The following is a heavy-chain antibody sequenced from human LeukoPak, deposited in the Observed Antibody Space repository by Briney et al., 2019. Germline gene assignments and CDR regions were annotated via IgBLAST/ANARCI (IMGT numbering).Heavy chain of an antibody. CDR1: GYSISSSNW. J-gene: IGHJ6*02. CDR2: IYYSGST. D-gene: IGHD3-16*01. Sequence: SDTLSLTCAGSGYSISSSNWWSWIRQPPGKGLEWIGYIYYSGSTYYNPSLKSRVTMSVDTSKNQFSLKLSSVTAVDTAAYYCARNLALDVWGQGTTVTVSS. CDR3: ARNLALDV. V-gene: IGHV4-28*01.